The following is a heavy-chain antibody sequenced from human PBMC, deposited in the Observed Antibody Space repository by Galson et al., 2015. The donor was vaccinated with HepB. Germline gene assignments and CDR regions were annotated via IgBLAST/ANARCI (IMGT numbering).Heavy chain of an antibody. J-gene: IGHJ6*02. D-gene: IGHD5-18*01. V-gene: IGHV5-10-1*01. CDR2: IDPSDSYT. CDR3: ARGGGYSYGDYYYGMDV. CDR1: GYSFTSYW. Sequence: QSGAEVKKTGESLKISCKGSGYSFTSYWISWVRQMPGKGLEWMGRIDPSDSYTNYSPSFQGHVTISADKSISTAYLQWSSLKASDTAMYYCARGGGYSYGDYYYGMDVWGQGTTVTVSS.